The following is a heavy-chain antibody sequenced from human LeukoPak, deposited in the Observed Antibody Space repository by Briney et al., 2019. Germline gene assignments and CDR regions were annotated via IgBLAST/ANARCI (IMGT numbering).Heavy chain of an antibody. J-gene: IGHJ4*02. Sequence: ASVKVSCKASGYTFTGYYMHWVRQAPGQGLEWMGWINPNSGGTNYAQKFQGRVTMTRDTSISTAYMELSRLRSDDTAVYYCARDLLYYYDSSGYYIGYWGQGTLVTVSS. V-gene: IGHV1-2*02. CDR3: ARDLLYYYDSSGYYIGY. CDR2: INPNSGGT. D-gene: IGHD3-22*01. CDR1: GYTFTGYY.